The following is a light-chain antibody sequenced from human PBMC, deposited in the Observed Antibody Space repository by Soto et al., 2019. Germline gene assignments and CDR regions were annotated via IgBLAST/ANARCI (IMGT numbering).Light chain of an antibody. CDR3: QHYGSSPWT. Sequence: EIVSTQSPGTLALSPGERASLSCGASQTVGSTYVAWYQQKPGLAPRLPIYDACSRATAIPDRFSGSGSGTDFTLTISRLEPKDFAVYYCQHYGSSPWTFGQGTKVEL. J-gene: IGKJ1*01. CDR1: QTVGSTY. V-gene: IGKV3D-20*01. CDR2: DAC.